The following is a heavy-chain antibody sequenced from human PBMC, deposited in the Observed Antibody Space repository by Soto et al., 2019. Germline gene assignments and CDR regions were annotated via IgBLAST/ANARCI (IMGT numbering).Heavy chain of an antibody. D-gene: IGHD1-26*01. CDR2: IYYSGGT. CDR3: AREVVGATTKTGMRIDY. V-gene: IGHV4-39*02. J-gene: IGHJ4*02. Sequence: SETLSLTCTVSGDSISSSRYSWGWIRQPPGKGLEWIGSIYYSGGTYYNPSLKSRVTISVDTSKNQFSLKPTSVTAADTAVYYCAREVVGATTKTGMRIDYWGQGTLVTVSS. CDR1: GDSISSSRYS.